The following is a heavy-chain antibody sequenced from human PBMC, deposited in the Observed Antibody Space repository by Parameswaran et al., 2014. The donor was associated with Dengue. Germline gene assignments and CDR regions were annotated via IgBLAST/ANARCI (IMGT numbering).Heavy chain of an antibody. CDR3: ARGGEYYDSSGYCY. V-gene: IGHV3-33*01. J-gene: IGHJ4*02. CDR2: IWYDGSNK. D-gene: IGHD3-22*01. Sequence: VRQAPGRAGVVAVIWYDGSNKYYADSVKGRFTISRDNSKNTLYLQMNSLRAEDTAVYYCARGGEYYDSSGYCYWGQGTLVTVSS.